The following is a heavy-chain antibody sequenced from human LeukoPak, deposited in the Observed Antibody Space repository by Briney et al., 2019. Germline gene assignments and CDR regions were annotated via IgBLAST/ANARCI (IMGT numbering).Heavy chain of an antibody. V-gene: IGHV4-38-2*02. J-gene: IGHJ4*02. D-gene: IGHD1-26*01. Sequence: SETLSLTCTVSGYSISSGYYWGWIRQPPGKGLEWIGSIYHSGSTYYNPSLKSRVTISVDTSKNQFSLKLSSVTAADTAVYYCARDSHIVGATQFDYWGQGTLVTVSS. CDR1: GYSISSGYY. CDR2: IYHSGST. CDR3: ARDSHIVGATQFDY.